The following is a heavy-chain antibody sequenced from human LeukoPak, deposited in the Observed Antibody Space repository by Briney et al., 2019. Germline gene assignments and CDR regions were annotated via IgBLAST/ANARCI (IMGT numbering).Heavy chain of an antibody. D-gene: IGHD3-3*01. J-gene: IGHJ5*02. CDR3: AAPIGPVYYDFWSGSLPFDP. CDR2: IRNDGSII. V-gene: IGHV3-30*02. Sequence: GGSLRLSCAASGFTFSSYGMHWIRQAPGKGLEWVAFIRNDGSIIYNTDSVKGRFTISRDNSKNTLYLQMNSLRAEDTAVYYCAAPIGPVYYDFWSGSLPFDPWGQGTLVTVSS. CDR1: GFTFSSYG.